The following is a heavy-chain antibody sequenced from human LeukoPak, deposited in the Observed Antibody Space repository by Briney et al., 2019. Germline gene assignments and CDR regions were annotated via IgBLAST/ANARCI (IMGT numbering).Heavy chain of an antibody. J-gene: IGHJ4*02. Sequence: SVKVSCKASGRTFSSYAISWVRQAPGQGLEWMGGIIPIFGTANYAQKFQGRVTITADESTSTAYMELSSLRSEDTAVYYCARGRVRGDYGDWYYFDYWGQGTLVTVSS. CDR3: ARGRVRGDYGDWYYFDY. V-gene: IGHV1-69*13. CDR1: GRTFSSYA. D-gene: IGHD4-17*01. CDR2: IIPIFGTA.